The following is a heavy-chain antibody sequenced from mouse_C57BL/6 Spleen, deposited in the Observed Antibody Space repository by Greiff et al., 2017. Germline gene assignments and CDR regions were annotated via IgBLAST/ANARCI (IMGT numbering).Heavy chain of an antibody. CDR2: IYPGDGDT. CDR3: ARDRTAQATSWFAY. Sequence: VQLQQSGPELVKPGASVKISCKASGYAFSSSWMNWVKQRPGKGLEWIGRIYPGDGDTNYNGKFKGKATLTADKSSSTAYMQLSSLTSEDSAVYFCARDRTAQATSWFAYWGQGTLVTVSA. D-gene: IGHD3-2*02. CDR1: GYAFSSSW. V-gene: IGHV1-82*01. J-gene: IGHJ3*01.